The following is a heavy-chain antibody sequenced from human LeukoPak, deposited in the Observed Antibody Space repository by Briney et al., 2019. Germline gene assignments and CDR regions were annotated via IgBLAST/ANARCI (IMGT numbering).Heavy chain of an antibody. CDR3: ASLPTYYGGNGSFDY. CDR2: INHSGST. CDR1: GGSFSGYY. V-gene: IGHV4-34*01. J-gene: IGHJ4*02. D-gene: IGHD4-23*01. Sequence: PSETLSLTCAVYGGSFSGYYWSWIRQPPGKGLEWSGEINHSGSTNYNPSLKSRGTISVDTSKNQFSLKLSSVTAADTAVYYCASLPTYYGGNGSFDYWGQGTLVTVSS.